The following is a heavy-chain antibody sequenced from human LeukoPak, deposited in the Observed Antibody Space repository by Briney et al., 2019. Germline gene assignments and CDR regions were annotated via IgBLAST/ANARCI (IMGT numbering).Heavy chain of an antibody. J-gene: IGHJ4*02. CDR3: ARGGLAVAGPYYFDY. CDR2: IYPGDSDT. D-gene: IGHD6-19*01. CDR1: GYSFTSYW. V-gene: IGHV5-51*01. Sequence: GESLKTSCKGSGYSFTSYWIGWVRQMPGKGLEWMGIIYPGDSDTRYSPSFQGQVTISADKSISTAYLQWSSLKASDTAMYYCARGGLAVAGPYYFDYWGQGTLVTVSS.